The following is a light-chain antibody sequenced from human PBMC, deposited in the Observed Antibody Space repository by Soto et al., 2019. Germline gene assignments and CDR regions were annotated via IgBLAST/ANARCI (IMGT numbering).Light chain of an antibody. Sequence: QSALTQPASVSGSPGQSITISCTGSSSDVGGYDYVSWYQQLPAKGPKLMIYDVKNRPSGVSNRVSGSKSGNTACLTISGLRAETEADYYCGSYTSGRTHVSGPGTKVTVL. CDR1: SSDVGGYDY. V-gene: IGLV2-14*03. CDR2: DVK. J-gene: IGLJ1*01. CDR3: GSYTSGRTHV.